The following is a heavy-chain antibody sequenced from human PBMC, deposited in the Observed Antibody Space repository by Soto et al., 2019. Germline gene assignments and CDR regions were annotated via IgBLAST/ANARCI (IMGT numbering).Heavy chain of an antibody. Sequence: GGSLRLSCVASGFTFSGSRMHWVRQASGKGLEWVGRIGSKTGNYVTTYAASVRGRFTISRDDSMNTAFLQMKTLKTEDTAVYYCCRAYCSRTSCSALESWGQGTLVTVSS. J-gene: IGHJ4*02. D-gene: IGHD2-2*01. CDR1: GFTFSGSR. V-gene: IGHV3-73*01. CDR2: IGSKTGNYVT. CDR3: CRAYCSRTSCSALES.